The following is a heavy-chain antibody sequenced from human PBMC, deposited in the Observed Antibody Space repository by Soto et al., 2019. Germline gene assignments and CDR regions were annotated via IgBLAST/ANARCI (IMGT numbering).Heavy chain of an antibody. D-gene: IGHD6-19*01. Sequence: SQTLSLTCAISGDSVSSNSAAWNWIRQSPSRGLEWLGRTYYRSKWYNDYAVSVKSRITINPDTSKNQFSLQLNSVTPEDTAVYYCERARGTPYSSAPFDYSGQGTLVTVYS. CDR3: ERARGTPYSSAPFDY. CDR2: TYYRSKWYN. J-gene: IGHJ4*02. CDR1: GDSVSSNSAA. V-gene: IGHV6-1*01.